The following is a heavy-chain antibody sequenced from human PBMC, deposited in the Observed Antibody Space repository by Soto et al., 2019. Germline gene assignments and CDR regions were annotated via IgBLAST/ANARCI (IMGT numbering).Heavy chain of an antibody. CDR1: GFTFSSYS. V-gene: IGHV3-21*01. D-gene: IGHD3-22*01. CDR2: ISSSSSYI. CDR3: ARVVRYYDSSGGRRNPSSYYYGMDV. Sequence: GGSLRLSCAASGFTFSSYSMNWVRQAPGKGLEWVSSISSSSSYIYYADSVKGRFTISRDNAKNSLYLQMNSLRAEDTAVYYCARVVRYYDSSGGRRNPSSYYYGMDVWGQGTKVTVSS. J-gene: IGHJ6*02.